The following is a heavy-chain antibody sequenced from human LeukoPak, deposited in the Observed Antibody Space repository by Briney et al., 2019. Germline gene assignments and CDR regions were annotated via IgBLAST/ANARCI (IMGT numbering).Heavy chain of an antibody. Sequence: GGSLRLSCAASGFTFSSYAMSWVRQAPGKGLEWVSAISGSGGSTYYADSVKGRFTISRDNSKNTLYLQMNSLRAEDTAVYYCANSPRGYSYGTRQFDHWGQGTLVTVSS. D-gene: IGHD5-18*01. CDR1: GFTFSSYA. CDR2: ISGSGGST. V-gene: IGHV3-23*01. CDR3: ANSPRGYSYGTRQFDH. J-gene: IGHJ4*02.